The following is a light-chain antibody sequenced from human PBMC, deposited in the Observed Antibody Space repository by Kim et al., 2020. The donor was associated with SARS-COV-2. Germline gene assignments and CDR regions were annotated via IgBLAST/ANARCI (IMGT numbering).Light chain of an antibody. J-gene: IGKJ4*01. Sequence: SAGDRVTITCRASQNINSFLNWYQQRPGKAPKLLIYAASTLQIGVPSRFSGSGSGTDFTLTITSLQPEDFATYYCQQNHTAPLLTFGGGTKVDIK. CDR1: QNINSF. CDR3: QQNHTAPLLT. CDR2: AAS. V-gene: IGKV1-39*01.